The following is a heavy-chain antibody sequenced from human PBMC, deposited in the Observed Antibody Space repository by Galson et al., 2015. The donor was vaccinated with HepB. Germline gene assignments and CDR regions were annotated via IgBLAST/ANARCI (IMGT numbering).Heavy chain of an antibody. CDR3: ARDPIEAYCGGDCYSQNDAFDI. Sequence: SVKVSCKASGYTFTGYYMHWVRQAPGQGLKWMGRINPNSGGTNYAQKFQGRVTMTRDTSISTAYMELSRLRSDDTAVYYCARDPIEAYCGGDCYSQNDAFDIWVQGTMVTVSS. CDR1: GYTFTGYY. CDR2: INPNSGGT. V-gene: IGHV1-2*06. J-gene: IGHJ3*02. D-gene: IGHD2-21*01.